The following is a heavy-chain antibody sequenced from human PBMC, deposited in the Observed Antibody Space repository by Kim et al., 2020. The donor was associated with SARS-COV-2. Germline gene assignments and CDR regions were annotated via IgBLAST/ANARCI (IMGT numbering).Heavy chain of an antibody. CDR3: ARGLWFGKDSGYDLWGGLFDS. V-gene: IGHV3-30-3*01. CDR2: ISYDGSNK. D-gene: IGHD5-12*01. J-gene: IGHJ4*02. Sequence: GGSLRLSCAASGFTFSSYAMHWFRQAPGKGLEWVAVISYDGSNKYYADSVKGRFTISRDNSKNTLYLQMNSLRAEDTAVYYCARGLWFGKDSGYDLWGGLFDSWGQGTLVTVSS. CDR1: GFTFSSYA.